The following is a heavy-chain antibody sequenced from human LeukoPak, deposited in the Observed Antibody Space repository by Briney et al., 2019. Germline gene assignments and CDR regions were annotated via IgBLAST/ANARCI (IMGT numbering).Heavy chain of an antibody. Sequence: SETLSLTCTVSGGSISSYYWSWIQQPAGKGLEWIGRIYTSGSTNYNPSLKSRVTMSVDTSKNQFSLKLNSVTAADTAVYYCARDFAASSWYGMDVWGQGTTVTVSS. D-gene: IGHD6-13*01. CDR1: GGSISSYY. CDR3: ARDFAASSWYGMDV. J-gene: IGHJ6*02. V-gene: IGHV4-4*07. CDR2: IYTSGST.